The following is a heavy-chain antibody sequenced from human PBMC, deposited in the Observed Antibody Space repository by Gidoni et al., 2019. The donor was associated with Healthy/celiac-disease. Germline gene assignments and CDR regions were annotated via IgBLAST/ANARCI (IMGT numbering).Heavy chain of an antibody. D-gene: IGHD2-2*01. J-gene: IGHJ6*03. CDR1: GFTFSSNA. CDR3: AKGNQLLYYYYYYMDV. V-gene: IGHV3-23*01. CDR2: ISGSGGST. Sequence: EVQLLESGGGLVQPGGSLRLSCAASGFTFSSNAMSWVRQAPGKGLAWVAAISGSGGSTYYADSVNGRFTISRDNSKNTLYLQMNSLRAEDTAVYYCAKGNQLLYYYYYYMDVWGKGTTVTVSS.